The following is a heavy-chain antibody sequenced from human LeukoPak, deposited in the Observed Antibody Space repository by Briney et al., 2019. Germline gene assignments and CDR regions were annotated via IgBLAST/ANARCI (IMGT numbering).Heavy chain of an antibody. CDR2: LYSGDSDT. CDR1: AYSFTSYW. J-gene: IGHJ4*02. Sequence: GESLKISCKGSAYSFTSYWIAWVGQMPGKGLEWMGILYSGDSDTRYSPSFQGQGTISADKSISTAYLQWSSLKASDTAMYYCARLKDYYDSSGYFGGDFDYWGQGTLVTVSS. CDR3: ARLKDYYDSSGYFGGDFDY. D-gene: IGHD3-22*01. V-gene: IGHV5-51*01.